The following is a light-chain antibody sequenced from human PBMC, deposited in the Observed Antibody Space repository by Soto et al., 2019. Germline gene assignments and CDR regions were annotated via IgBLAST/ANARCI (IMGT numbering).Light chain of an antibody. CDR1: NIGSKS. Sequence: SYELTQPPSVSVAPRQTAIITCGEKNIGSKSVHWYQQKPGQGPVLVVYDDSDRPSRIPERFSGSKSGKVATLTISRVEAGDEADYYCHVWDDSDHYVFGSGTKLTVL. CDR2: DDS. CDR3: HVWDDSDHYV. V-gene: IGLV3-21*02. J-gene: IGLJ1*01.